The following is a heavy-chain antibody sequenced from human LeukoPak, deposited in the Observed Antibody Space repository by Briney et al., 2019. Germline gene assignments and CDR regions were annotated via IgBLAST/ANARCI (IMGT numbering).Heavy chain of an antibody. CDR3: AKEERYCSSTSCPVWFDP. CDR2: ISGSGGST. CDR1: GFTFSSYA. D-gene: IGHD2-2*01. V-gene: IGHV3-23*01. Sequence: AGGSLRHSCAASGFTFSSYAMSWVRQAPGKGLEWVSAISGSGGSTYYADSVKGRFTISRDNSKNTLYLQMNSLRAEDTAVYYCAKEERYCSSTSCPVWFDPWGQGTLVTVSS. J-gene: IGHJ5*02.